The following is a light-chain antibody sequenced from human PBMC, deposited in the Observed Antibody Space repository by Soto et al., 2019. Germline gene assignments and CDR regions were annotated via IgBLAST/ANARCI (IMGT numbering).Light chain of an antibody. Sequence: DLQMTQSPSSVSASVGDRVTITCRASQGISRWLVWYQQKPGKAPKLLIYTASSLQSGVPSRFSGSGSGTDFTLTISSLQPEDFATYYCQQTTTFPLTFGGGTKVEIK. CDR3: QQTTTFPLT. J-gene: IGKJ4*01. CDR1: QGISRW. CDR2: TAS. V-gene: IGKV1-12*01.